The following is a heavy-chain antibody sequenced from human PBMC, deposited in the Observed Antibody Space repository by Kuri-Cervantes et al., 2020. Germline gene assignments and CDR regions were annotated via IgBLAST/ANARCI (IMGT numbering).Heavy chain of an antibody. J-gene: IGHJ4*02. CDR2: ISSSSYI. CDR3: ARGYGSGSSQPLDY. D-gene: IGHD3-10*01. V-gene: IGHV3-21*04. CDR1: GFTFSGYS. Sequence: GGSLRLSCAASGFTFSGYSMNWVRQAPGKGLEWVSSISSSSYIYYADSVKGRFTISRDNSKNTLYLQMNGLRAEDTAVYYCARGYGSGSSQPLDYWGQGTLVTVSS.